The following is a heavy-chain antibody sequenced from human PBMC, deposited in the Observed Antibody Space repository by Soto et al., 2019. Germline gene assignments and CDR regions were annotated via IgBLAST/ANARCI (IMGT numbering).Heavy chain of an antibody. D-gene: IGHD3-3*01. Sequence: GGSLRLSCAASGFTVSSNYMSWVRQAPGKGLEWVSVIYSGGSTYYADSVKGRFTISRDNSKNTLYLQMNSLRAEDTAVYYCAKEGKIFGVEEYYYYGMDVWGQGTTVTVSS. CDR2: IYSGGST. V-gene: IGHV3-53*01. CDR3: AKEGKIFGVEEYYYYGMDV. CDR1: GFTVSSNY. J-gene: IGHJ6*02.